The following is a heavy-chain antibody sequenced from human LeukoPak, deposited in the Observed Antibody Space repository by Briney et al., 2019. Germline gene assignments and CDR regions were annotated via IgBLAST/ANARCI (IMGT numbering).Heavy chain of an antibody. CDR3: ARGAYYDSSGYYFH. CDR1: GGTFSSYA. J-gene: IGHJ4*02. V-gene: IGHV1-69*13. Sequence: ASVKVSCKASGGTFSSYAISWVRQAPGQGLEWMGGIIPIFGTANYAQKFQGRVTITADESASTAYMELSSLRSEDTAVYYCARGAYYDSSGYYFHWGQGTLVTVSS. CDR2: IIPIFGTA. D-gene: IGHD3-22*01.